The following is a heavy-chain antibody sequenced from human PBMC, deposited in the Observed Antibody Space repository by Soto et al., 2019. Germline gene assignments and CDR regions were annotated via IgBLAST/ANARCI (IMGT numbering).Heavy chain of an antibody. V-gene: IGHV4-39*01. CDR1: GGSIRSSSYY. CDR3: ARRPGMSGGQYYYYGMDV. D-gene: IGHD2-15*01. CDR2: IYYSGST. Sequence: SETLSLTCTVSGGSIRSSSYYWGWIRQPPGKGLEWIGSIYYSGSTYYNPSLKSRVTISVDTSKNQFSLKLSSVTAADTAVYYCARRPGMSGGQYYYYGMDVWGQGTTVTVSS. J-gene: IGHJ6*02.